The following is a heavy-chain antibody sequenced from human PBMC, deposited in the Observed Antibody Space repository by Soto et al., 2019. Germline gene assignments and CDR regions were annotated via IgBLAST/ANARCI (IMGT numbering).Heavy chain of an antibody. CDR1: GDSVSRNSAA. CDR2: TYYRSKWYN. CDR3: ARDRRPKWSGYYTAHYYYGMDV. Sequence: PSQTLSLTCAISGDSVSRNSAAWNWIRESPSRGLEWLGRTYYRSKWYNDYAVSVKSRITINPDTSKNQFSLQLNSVTPEDTAVYYCARDRRPKWSGYYTAHYYYGMDVWGQGTTVTVSS. D-gene: IGHD3-3*01. J-gene: IGHJ6*02. V-gene: IGHV6-1*01.